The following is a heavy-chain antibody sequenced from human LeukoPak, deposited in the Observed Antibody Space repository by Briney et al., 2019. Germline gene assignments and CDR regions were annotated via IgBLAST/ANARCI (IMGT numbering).Heavy chain of an antibody. CDR1: GFTFSSYN. Sequence: GGSLRLSCAASGFTFSSYNMNWVRQAPGKGLEWVSSISRSSSYIYYADSVKGRFTISRDNAKNSLYLQMDSLRAEDTAVYYCARAGVPPATTTVDIWGQGTMVTVSS. D-gene: IGHD2-2*01. V-gene: IGHV3-21*01. CDR3: ARAGVPPATTTVDI. CDR2: ISRSSSYI. J-gene: IGHJ3*02.